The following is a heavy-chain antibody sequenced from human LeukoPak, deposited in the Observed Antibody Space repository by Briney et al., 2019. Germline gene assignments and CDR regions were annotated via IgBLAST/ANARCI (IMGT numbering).Heavy chain of an antibody. D-gene: IGHD5-18*01. CDR1: GFTFSSYS. CDR2: ISSRSSYI. V-gene: IGHV3-21*01. CDR3: AKDIQQWLGGGYFDY. J-gene: IGHJ4*02. Sequence: GGSLRLSCVASGFTFSSYSMNWVRQAPGKGLEWVSSISSRSSYIYYADSVKGRFTISRDNAKNSLYLQMNSLRAEDTAVYYCAKDIQQWLGGGYFDYWGQGTLVTVSS.